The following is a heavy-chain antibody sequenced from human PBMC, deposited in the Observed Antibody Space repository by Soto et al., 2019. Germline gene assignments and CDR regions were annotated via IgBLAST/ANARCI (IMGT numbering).Heavy chain of an antibody. CDR3: ARAKPPLYSSSWYCSDF. CDR2: IYYSGTS. D-gene: IGHD6-13*01. Sequence: SETLSLTCTVSGGSISDDTYYWGWIRQPPGKGLEWIGSIYYSGTSSYNPSLESRVTMSVDTSKKQLSLRLRSVTATDTAVYYCARAKPPLYSSSWYCSDFCGQGTLVTVSS. J-gene: IGHJ4*02. V-gene: IGHV4-39*02. CDR1: GGSISDDTYY.